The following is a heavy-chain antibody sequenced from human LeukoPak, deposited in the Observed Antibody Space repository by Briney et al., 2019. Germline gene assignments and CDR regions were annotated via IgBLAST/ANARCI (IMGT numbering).Heavy chain of an antibody. Sequence: SETLSLTCAVSGGSITGHYWNWIRQTPGMRLEWIGYTSYSRTTIYNSYFKGRATMSIDTSKNQLYLNLTSVTATDTAVYYCAKLGHSDGWYLGAFDIWGQGTAVIVSS. CDR1: GGSITGHY. CDR3: AKLGHSDGWYLGAFDI. D-gene: IGHD6-19*01. V-gene: IGHV4-59*08. CDR2: TSYSRTT. J-gene: IGHJ3*02.